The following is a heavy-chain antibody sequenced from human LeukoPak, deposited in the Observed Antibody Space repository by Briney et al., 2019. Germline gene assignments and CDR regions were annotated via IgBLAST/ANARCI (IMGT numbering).Heavy chain of an antibody. V-gene: IGHV3-33*01. Sequence: PGGSLRLSCAAYGFTFSSYGMHLVRQAPGKGLEWVAVRWYDGSNKYYADSVKGRFTISRDNSKNTLYLQMNSLRAEDTAVYYCARDYGDYEEYYYYGMDVWGQGATVTVSS. CDR3: ARDYGDYEEYYYYGMDV. D-gene: IGHD4-17*01. CDR1: GFTFSSYG. J-gene: IGHJ6*02. CDR2: RWYDGSNK.